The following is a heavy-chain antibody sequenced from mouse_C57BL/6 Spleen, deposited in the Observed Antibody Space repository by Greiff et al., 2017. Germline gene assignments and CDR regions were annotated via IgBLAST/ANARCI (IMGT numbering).Heavy chain of an antibody. D-gene: IGHD1-1*01. V-gene: IGHV1-81*01. CDR1: GYTFTSYG. Sequence: QVQLQQSGAELARPGASVKLSCKASGYTFTSYGISWVKQRTGQGLEWIGEIYPRSGNTYYNEKFKGKATLTADKSSSTAYMELRSLTSEDSAVYFCASPHYYGSSAWFAYWGQGTLVTVSA. J-gene: IGHJ3*01. CDR3: ASPHYYGSSAWFAY. CDR2: IYPRSGNT.